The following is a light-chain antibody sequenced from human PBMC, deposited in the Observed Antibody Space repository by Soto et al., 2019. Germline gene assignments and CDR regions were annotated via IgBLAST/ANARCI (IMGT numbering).Light chain of an antibody. CDR3: LLSSSGARV. J-gene: IGLJ3*02. V-gene: IGLV7-46*01. CDR1: TGAVTSAHF. CDR2: DTT. Sequence: QAVVTQEPSLTVSPGGTVTLTCGSITGAVTSAHFTNWFQQKPGQAPRTLIYDTTNKHSWTPARFSGSLLGGRAALTLSGAQPEDEAEYYCLLSSSGARVFGGGTKVTVL.